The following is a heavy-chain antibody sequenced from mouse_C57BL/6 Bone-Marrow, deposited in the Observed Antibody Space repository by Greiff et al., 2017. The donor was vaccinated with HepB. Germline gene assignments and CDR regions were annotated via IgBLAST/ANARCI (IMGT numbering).Heavy chain of an antibody. Sequence: QVQLQQSGAELVRPGASVKLSCKASGYTFTDYYINWVKQRPGQWLVWIARIYPGSGNTYYNEKVKGKATLTAKKSSSTAYMQRSSLTSEDSAVYFCARWKYYGSSYGYFDVWGTGTTVTVSS. CDR1: GYTFTDYY. D-gene: IGHD1-1*01. CDR2: IYPGSGNT. V-gene: IGHV1-76*01. J-gene: IGHJ1*03. CDR3: ARWKYYGSSYGYFDV.